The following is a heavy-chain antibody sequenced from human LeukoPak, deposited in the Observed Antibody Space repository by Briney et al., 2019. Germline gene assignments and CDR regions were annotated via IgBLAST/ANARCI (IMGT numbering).Heavy chain of an antibody. CDR3: ARRSHCMGGSCHPV. D-gene: IGHD2-15*01. CDR1: GGSISSYY. V-gene: IGHV4-4*07. Sequence: PSETLSLTCTVSGGSISSYYWSWIRQPAGKGLEWIGRIYTSWSTNYNPSLKSRVTISSDTSKNQFSLKLSSVTATDTAVYYCARRSHCMGGSCHPVWGQGTTVTVSS. J-gene: IGHJ6*02. CDR2: IYTSWST.